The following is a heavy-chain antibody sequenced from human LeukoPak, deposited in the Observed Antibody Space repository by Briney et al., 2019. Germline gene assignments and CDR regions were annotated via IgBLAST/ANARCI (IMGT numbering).Heavy chain of an antibody. CDR1: GGTFSSYA. CDR2: IIPIFGTA. J-gene: IGHJ4*02. CDR3: ASLYYYDSSGYSFDY. Sequence: SVKVSCKASGGTFSSYAISWERQAPGQGLEWMGGIIPIFGTANYAQKFQGRVTITADESTSTAYMELSSLRSEDTAVYYCASLYYYDSSGYSFDYWGQGTLVTVSS. D-gene: IGHD3-22*01. V-gene: IGHV1-69*13.